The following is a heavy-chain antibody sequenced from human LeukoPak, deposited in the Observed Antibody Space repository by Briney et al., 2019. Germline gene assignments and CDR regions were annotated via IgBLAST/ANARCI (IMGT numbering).Heavy chain of an antibody. CDR3: TRRSIASTRTDDY. V-gene: IGHV3-73*01. CDR1: GFNFSGSA. CDR2: IRSKTHSYAT. J-gene: IGHJ4*02. D-gene: IGHD6-13*01. Sequence: GGSLRLSCAASGFNFSGSAIHWVRQASGKGLEWVGRIRSKTHSYATTYAASLKGRFTISRDDSKNTTYLQMSSLKTDDTAVYYCTRRSIASTRTDDYWGQGTLVTVSS.